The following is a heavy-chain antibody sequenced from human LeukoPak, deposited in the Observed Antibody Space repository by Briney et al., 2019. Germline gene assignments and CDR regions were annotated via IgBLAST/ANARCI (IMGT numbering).Heavy chain of an antibody. D-gene: IGHD1-1*01. CDR3: ARDPYNGAYSEGYYYYYMDV. CDR2: INHSGSI. Sequence: PSETLSLTCAVYGGSFSDYYWSWIRQPPGKGLEWIGEINHSGSINYNPPLKSRVTISVDTSKNQFSLKLSSVTAADTAIYYCARDPYNGAYSEGYYYYYMDVWGKGTTVTVSS. V-gene: IGHV4-34*01. J-gene: IGHJ6*03. CDR1: GGSFSDYY.